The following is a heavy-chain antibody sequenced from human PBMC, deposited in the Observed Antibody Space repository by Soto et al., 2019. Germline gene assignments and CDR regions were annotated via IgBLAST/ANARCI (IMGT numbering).Heavy chain of an antibody. Sequence: EVQLVESGGGLVKPGGSLRLSCAASGFTFSNAWMSWVRQAPGKGLEWVGRIKSKTDGGTTDYAAPVKGRFTISRDDSKNTLYLQMNSLKTEDTAVYYCTTDHLVPDEDYFDYWGQGTLVTVSS. J-gene: IGHJ4*02. CDR1: GFTFSNAW. V-gene: IGHV3-15*01. CDR3: TTDHLVPDEDYFDY. D-gene: IGHD6-6*01. CDR2: IKSKTDGGTT.